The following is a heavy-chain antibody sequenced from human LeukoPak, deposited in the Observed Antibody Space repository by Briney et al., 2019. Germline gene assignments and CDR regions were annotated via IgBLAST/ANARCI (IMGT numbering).Heavy chain of an antibody. CDR3: AKGEAAVASRIKFDF. CDR2: ISGSGGST. J-gene: IGHJ4*02. V-gene: IGHV3-23*01. D-gene: IGHD6-19*01. Sequence: LPGGSLRLACAASGFTFSSYAMSWVRQAPGKGLEWVSAISGSGGSTYYADSVKGRFTISRDNSKNTLYLQMNRLRAEDTAVYYCAKGEAAVASRIKFDFCGQGTLVTVSS. CDR1: GFTFSSYA.